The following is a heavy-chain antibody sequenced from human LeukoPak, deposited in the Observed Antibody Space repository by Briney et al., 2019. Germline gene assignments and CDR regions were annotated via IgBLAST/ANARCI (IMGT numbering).Heavy chain of an antibody. D-gene: IGHD2-15*01. Sequence: GSLRLSCAASGFAFSSYAMTWVRQAPVKGLEWLSVVTDTGGNTYHADSVKGRFTISRDNSKNTVYLEMNSLRVEDTAVYYCAKGTVRSCSGPSCYPLDSWGQGTLVTVSS. V-gene: IGHV3-23*01. CDR3: AKGTVRSCSGPSCYPLDS. CDR1: GFAFSSYA. J-gene: IGHJ4*02. CDR2: VTDTGGNT.